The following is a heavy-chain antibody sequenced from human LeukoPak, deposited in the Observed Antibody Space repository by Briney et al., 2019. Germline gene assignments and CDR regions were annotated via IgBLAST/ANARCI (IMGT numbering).Heavy chain of an antibody. CDR1: GYTPSDNY. CDR3: ARDATQVPVAGVLAS. D-gene: IGHD2-15*01. CDR2: MYSRGDT. V-gene: IGHV3-53*01. J-gene: IGHJ5*02. Sequence: PGGSLRLSCVAPGYTPSDNYRCWVRQAPGKGLEWVSVMYSRGDTYYANSVKGRFTFSRDISKNTLYLQMNGLRTEDTAMYYCARDATQVPVAGVLASWGQGTLVTVSS.